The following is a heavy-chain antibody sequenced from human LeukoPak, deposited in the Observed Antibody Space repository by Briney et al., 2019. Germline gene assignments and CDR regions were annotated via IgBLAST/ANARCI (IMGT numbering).Heavy chain of an antibody. CDR2: IEPSHSYT. J-gene: IGHJ4*02. Sequence: GESLKISCKGSGYSLTSYWISWVRQMPGEGPEWMGRIEPSHSYTNYSPAFQCHVTMSADTSICTAYLQWSSLKASNTAMYYWARQQKESGSSVIDYWGQGTLVTVSS. D-gene: IGHD1-26*01. V-gene: IGHV5-10-1*01. CDR3: ARQQKESGSSVIDY. CDR1: GYSLTSYW.